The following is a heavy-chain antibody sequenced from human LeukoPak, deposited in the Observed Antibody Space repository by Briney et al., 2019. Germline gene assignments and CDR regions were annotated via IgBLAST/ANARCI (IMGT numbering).Heavy chain of an antibody. CDR2: IYYSGST. J-gene: IGHJ4*02. CDR1: GGSISSSSYY. CDR3: ARESYGSGSPLGY. V-gene: IGHV4-39*07. Sequence: SETLSLTCTVSGGSISSSSYYWGWIRQPPGKGLEWIGSIYYSGSTYYNPSLKSRVTISVDTSKNQFSLKLSSVTAADTAVYYCARESYGSGSPLGYWGQGTLVTVSS. D-gene: IGHD3-10*01.